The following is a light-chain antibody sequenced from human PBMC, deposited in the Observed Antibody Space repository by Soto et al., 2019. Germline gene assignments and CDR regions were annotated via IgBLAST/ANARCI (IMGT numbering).Light chain of an antibody. CDR3: QTWGTGIQV. V-gene: IGLV4-69*01. CDR1: SGHSSDA. J-gene: IGLJ2*01. CDR2: LNSDGSH. Sequence: QLVLTQSPSASASLGASVKLTCTLSSGHSSDAIAWHQQQPEKGPRYLMKLNSDGSHNKGDGIPDRFSGSSSGAERYLTISRPQSEAEADYYCQTWGTGIQVFGGGTKLTVL.